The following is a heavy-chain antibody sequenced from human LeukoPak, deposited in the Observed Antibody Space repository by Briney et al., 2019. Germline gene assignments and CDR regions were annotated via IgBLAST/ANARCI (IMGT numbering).Heavy chain of an antibody. D-gene: IGHD3-10*01. Sequence: GGSLRLSCAASGFTFSSYSMHWARQAPGKGLEWVAFISHDRSNNCHADSVKGRFTISRDNSKNTLYLQMNSLTDEDTAVYYCARDLSGSYMSDYWGQGTLVTVSS. J-gene: IGHJ4*02. CDR2: ISHDRSNN. CDR3: ARDLSGSYMSDY. V-gene: IGHV3-30*19. CDR1: GFTFSSYS.